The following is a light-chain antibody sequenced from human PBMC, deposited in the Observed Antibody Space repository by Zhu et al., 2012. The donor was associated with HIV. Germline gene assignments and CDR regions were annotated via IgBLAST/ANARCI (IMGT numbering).Light chain of an antibody. V-gene: IGKV1-9*01. J-gene: IGKJ4*01. CDR2: GAS. Sequence: IQMTQSPSSLSASVGDRVTITCRASQDISNHLAWYHQKPGKAPKLLIYGASVLQSGVPSRFSGSGSGTEFTLTISSLQPEDFATYFCQHLTLYPTFGGGSKVEIK. CDR1: QDISNH. CDR3: QHLTLYPT.